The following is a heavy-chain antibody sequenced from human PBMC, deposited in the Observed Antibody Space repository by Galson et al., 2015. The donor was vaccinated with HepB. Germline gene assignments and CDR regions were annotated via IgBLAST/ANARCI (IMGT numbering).Heavy chain of an antibody. V-gene: IGHV6-1*01. CDR3: ARDSFYDNTGYPVPRNFGVDA. CDR2: TYYRSKWYN. CDR1: GDSVSSSTAA. D-gene: IGHD3-22*01. Sequence: CAISGDSVSSSTAAWNWIGQSPSRGLEWLGRTYYRSKWYNDYAVSVKSRITINPYTSKNQFSLQLSSVTPDDTAVYYCARDSFYDNTGYPVPRNFGVDAWGQGTTVTVSS. J-gene: IGHJ6*02.